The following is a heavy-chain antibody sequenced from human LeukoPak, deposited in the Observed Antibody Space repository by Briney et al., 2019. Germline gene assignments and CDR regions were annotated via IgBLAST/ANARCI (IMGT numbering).Heavy chain of an antibody. CDR1: GYRFTSYW. J-gene: IGHJ3*02. CDR2: IYPGDSDT. CDR3: ARLGFDYYDSSGADDAFDI. Sequence: GESLKISCKGSGYRFTSYWIGWVRQMPGKGLEWMGIIYPGDSDTRYSPSFQGQVTISADKSISTAYLQWSSLKASDTAMYYCARLGFDYYDSSGADDAFDIWGQGTMVTVSS. V-gene: IGHV5-51*01. D-gene: IGHD3-22*01.